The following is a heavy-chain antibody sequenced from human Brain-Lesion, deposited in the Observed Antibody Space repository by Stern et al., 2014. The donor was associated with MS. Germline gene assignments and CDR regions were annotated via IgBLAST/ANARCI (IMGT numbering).Heavy chain of an antibody. J-gene: IGHJ4*02. CDR2: IYASGNT. CDR3: ARDYGDLEFDL. CDR1: GGPISSHSYY. D-gene: IGHD4-17*01. Sequence: QVQLVQSGPGLVKPSQTLSLTCTVSGGPISSHSYYWSWIRQPAGKGLEWIGRIYASGNTNYNPSLKSRVSISVDTSQNQLSLRLSSVTASDTAVYYCARDYGDLEFDLWGQGTLVTVSS. V-gene: IGHV4-61*02.